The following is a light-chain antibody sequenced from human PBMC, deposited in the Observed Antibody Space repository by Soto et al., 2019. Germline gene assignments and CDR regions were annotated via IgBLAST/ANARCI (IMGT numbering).Light chain of an antibody. CDR3: CSYAGSSTWV. CDR2: EGS. J-gene: IGLJ1*01. Sequence: QSALTQPASVSGSPGQSITISCTGTSSDVGSYNFVSWYQQHPGKAPKVMIYEGSNRPSGVSNLVSGSKSGNTASLTISGLKAEDEADYYCCSYAGSSTWVFGTGTKLTVL. V-gene: IGLV2-23*01. CDR1: SSDVGSYNF.